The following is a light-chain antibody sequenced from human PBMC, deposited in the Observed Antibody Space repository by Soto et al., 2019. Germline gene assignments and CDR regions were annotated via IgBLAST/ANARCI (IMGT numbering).Light chain of an antibody. CDR1: QSVLYSSNNKNY. CDR3: QQYYSIPIT. Sequence: DIVMTQSPDSLAVSLGERATINCKSSQSVLYSSNNKNYLAWYQQKPGQPPKLLIYWASTRESGVPDRFSGSGSGKDFTLNISSLQAEDVAVYYCQQYYSIPITFGGGTKVEIK. V-gene: IGKV4-1*01. CDR2: WAS. J-gene: IGKJ4*01.